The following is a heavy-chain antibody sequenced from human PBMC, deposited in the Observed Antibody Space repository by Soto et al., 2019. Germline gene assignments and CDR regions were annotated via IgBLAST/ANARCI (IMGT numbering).Heavy chain of an antibody. CDR1: GGTFSSYA. J-gene: IGHJ6*02. CDR3: ARSQGSSTSLDIYYYYYYGMDV. CDR2: IIPISGTA. V-gene: IGHV1-69*01. D-gene: IGHD2-2*01. Sequence: QVQLVQSGAEVKKPGSSVKVSCKASGGTFSSYAISWVRQAPGQGLEWMGGIIPISGTANYAQKFQGRVTITADESTSTAYMELSSLRSEYTAVYYCARSQGSSTSLDIYYYYYYGMDVWGQGTTVTVSS.